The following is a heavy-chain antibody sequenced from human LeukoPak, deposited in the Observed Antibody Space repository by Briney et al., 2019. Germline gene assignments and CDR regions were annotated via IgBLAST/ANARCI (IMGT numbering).Heavy chain of an antibody. Sequence: PGGSLRLSCAASGFTFSSYSMNWVRQAPGKGLEWISSISSSSSYIYYADSVKGRFTISRDNAKNSLYLQMNSLRAEDTAVYFCARALENAFDISGQGTMVTVSS. CDR2: ISSSSSYI. V-gene: IGHV3-21*01. CDR3: ARALENAFDI. CDR1: GFTFSSYS. J-gene: IGHJ3*02.